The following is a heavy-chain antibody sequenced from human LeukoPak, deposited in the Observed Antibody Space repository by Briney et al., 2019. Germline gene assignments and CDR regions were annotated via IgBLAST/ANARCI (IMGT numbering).Heavy chain of an antibody. CDR2: IYSGGST. D-gene: IGHD3-16*01. J-gene: IGHJ6*02. CDR1: GFTVSSNY. Sequence: PGGSLRLSCAASGFTVSSNYMSWVRQAPGKGLEWVSVIYSGGSTYYADSVKGRFTISRDNSKNTLYLQMNSLRAEDTAVYYCARDRNDYVWGRGYYYYGMDVWGQGTTVTVSS. V-gene: IGHV3-53*01. CDR3: ARDRNDYVWGRGYYYYGMDV.